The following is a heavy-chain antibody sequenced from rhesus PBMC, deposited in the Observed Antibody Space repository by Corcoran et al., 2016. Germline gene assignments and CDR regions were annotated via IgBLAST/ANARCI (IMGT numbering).Heavy chain of an antibody. CDR2: INGDGSGT. CDR3: AKYTALVDFPTNLRFDV. CDR1: GGSITKKY. D-gene: IGHD3-40*01. V-gene: IGHV4S11*01. J-gene: IGHJ5-1*01. Sequence: QVQLQESGPRLVKPWETLSLTCVVVGGSITKKYWTWIRQPTGKGLEGMGQINGDGSGTEYNPALKSRLILSLDTSKNQFSLTLNSVTAADTAVYFCAKYTALVDFPTNLRFDVWGAGVLVTVSS.